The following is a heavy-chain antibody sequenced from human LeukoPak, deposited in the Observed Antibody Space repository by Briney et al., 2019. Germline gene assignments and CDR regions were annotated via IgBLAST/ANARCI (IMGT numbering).Heavy chain of an antibody. V-gene: IGHV1-46*01. CDR3: ARDTGYSSGWRAYFDY. J-gene: IGHJ4*02. CDR1: GYTFSNHY. D-gene: IGHD6-19*01. Sequence: ASVKVSCKASGYTFSNHYLHWVRQAPGQGLEWMGVISPSGDSTTYAQKFQGRVTMTRDTSTNIVYMELSSLRSEDTAVYYCARDTGYSSGWRAYFDYWGQGTLVTVSS. CDR2: ISPSGDST.